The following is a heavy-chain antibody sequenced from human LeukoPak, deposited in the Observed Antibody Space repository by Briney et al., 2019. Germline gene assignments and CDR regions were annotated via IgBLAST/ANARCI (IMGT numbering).Heavy chain of an antibody. CDR3: ARAPAQGGSFHLSYFDS. Sequence: ASVKVSCKSSGYTSTTYCLSWVRQAPGQGLEWMGWTYNTYTHYAEPLRDRLTMTTDTSTSTSYMQMRSLRSDDTAVYYCARAPAQGGSFHLSYFDSWGQGSLVTVSS. D-gene: IGHD2-2*01. J-gene: IGHJ4*02. V-gene: IGHV1-18*01. CDR1: GYTSTTYC. CDR2: TYNTYT.